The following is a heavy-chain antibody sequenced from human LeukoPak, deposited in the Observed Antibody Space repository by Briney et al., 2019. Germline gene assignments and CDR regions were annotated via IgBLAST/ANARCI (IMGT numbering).Heavy chain of an antibody. CDR2: IKSKTDGGTT. CDR1: GFTFSNAW. CDR3: ARDGAGRTAMASAGDY. D-gene: IGHD5-18*01. Sequence: GGSLRLSCAASGFTFSNAWMNWVRQAPGKGLEWVGRIKSKTDGGTTDYAAPVKGRFTISRDDSKSTLYLQMNSLKTEDTAVYYCARDGAGRTAMASAGDYWGQGTLVTVSS. V-gene: IGHV3-15*07. J-gene: IGHJ4*02.